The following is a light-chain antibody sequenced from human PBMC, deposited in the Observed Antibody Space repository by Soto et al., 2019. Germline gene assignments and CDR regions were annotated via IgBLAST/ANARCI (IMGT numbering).Light chain of an antibody. CDR2: EGN. J-gene: IGLJ1*01. CDR3: CSYAAGSAPYV. CDR1: SSDVGTYNL. Sequence: QSVLTQPASVSGSPGQSITISCTGTSSDVGTYNLVSWYQQHPGTAPKLMLYEGNKRPSGVSNRFSGSNSGNTASLTISGLQAEDEADYYCCSYAAGSAPYVFGTGTKLTVL. V-gene: IGLV2-23*01.